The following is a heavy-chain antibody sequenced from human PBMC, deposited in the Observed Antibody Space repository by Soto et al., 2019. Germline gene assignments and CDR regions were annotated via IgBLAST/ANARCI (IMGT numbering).Heavy chain of an antibody. D-gene: IGHD4-4*01. J-gene: IGHJ6*02. CDR2: ISGSGGST. CDR1: GFTFSSYA. Sequence: GGSLRLSCAASGFTFSSYAMSWVRQAPGKGLEWVSAISGSGGSTYYADSVKGRFTISRDNSKNTLYLQMNSLRAEDTAVYYCAKDWRGYSNYVSYYYGMDVWGQGTTVTVSS. V-gene: IGHV3-23*01. CDR3: AKDWRGYSNYVSYYYGMDV.